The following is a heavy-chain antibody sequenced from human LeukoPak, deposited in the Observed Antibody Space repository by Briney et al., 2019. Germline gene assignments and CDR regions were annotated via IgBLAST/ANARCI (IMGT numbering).Heavy chain of an antibody. CDR1: GFTFSSYS. CDR3: ARKGGYGMVATRN. J-gene: IGHJ4*02. V-gene: IGHV3-48*04. Sequence: GGSLRLSCVASGFTFSSYSMNWVRQAPGKGLEWVSYISSSSSTIYYADSVKGRFTISRDNAKSSLYLQMNSLRAEDTAVYYCARKGGYGMVATRNWGQGTLVTVSS. D-gene: IGHD5-12*01. CDR2: ISSSSSTI.